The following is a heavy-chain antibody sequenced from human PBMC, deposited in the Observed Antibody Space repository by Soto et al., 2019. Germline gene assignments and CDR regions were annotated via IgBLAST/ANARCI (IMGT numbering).Heavy chain of an antibody. Sequence: ELEWMGRIIPILGIANYAQKFQGRVTITADKSTSTAYMELSSLRSEDTAVYYCARAGYCSGGSCRVNYNLFDPWGQGTLVTVIS. D-gene: IGHD2-15*01. J-gene: IGHJ5*02. CDR3: ARAGYCSGGSCRVNYNLFDP. CDR2: IIPILGIA. V-gene: IGHV1-69*04.